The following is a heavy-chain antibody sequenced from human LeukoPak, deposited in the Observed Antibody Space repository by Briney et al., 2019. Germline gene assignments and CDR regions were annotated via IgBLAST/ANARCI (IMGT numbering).Heavy chain of an antibody. CDR1: GGSFSGYY. V-gene: IGHV4-34*01. CDR3: ARQYQLLGWFDP. J-gene: IGHJ5*02. Sequence: SETLSLTCAVYGGSFSGYYWTWIRQSPGKGLEWIGEINHSGSTNYNPSLKSRVTISVDTSKNQFSLKLRSVTAADTAVYYCARQYQLLGWFDPWGQGTLVTVSS. D-gene: IGHD2-2*01. CDR2: INHSGST.